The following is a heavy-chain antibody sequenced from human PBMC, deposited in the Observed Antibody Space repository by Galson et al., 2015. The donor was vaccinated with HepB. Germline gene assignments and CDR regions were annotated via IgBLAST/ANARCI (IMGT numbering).Heavy chain of an antibody. J-gene: IGHJ6*03. CDR1: GFTFSNAW. CDR3: TTEAYCGGDCLYYYYYMDV. Sequence: SLRLSCAASGFTFSNAWMNWVRQAPGKGLEWVGRIKSKTDGGTTDYAAPVKGRFTISRDDSKNTLYLQMNSLKTEDTAVYYCTTEAYCGGDCLYYYYYMDVWGKGTTVTVSS. V-gene: IGHV3-15*07. CDR2: IKSKTDGGTT. D-gene: IGHD2-21*01.